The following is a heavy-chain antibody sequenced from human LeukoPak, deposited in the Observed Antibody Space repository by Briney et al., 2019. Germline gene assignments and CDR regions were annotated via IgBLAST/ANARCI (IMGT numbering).Heavy chain of an antibody. CDR3: ARDDDFSSGWYGGFDP. CDR2: IYTSGST. V-gene: IGHV4-61*02. D-gene: IGHD6-19*01. CDR1: GGSISSGSYY. Sequence: PSETLSLTCTVSGGSISSGSYYWSWIRQPAGKGLEWIGRIYTSGSTNYNPSLKSRVTISVDTSKNQFSLKLSSVTAADTAVYYCARDDDFSSGWYGGFDPWGQGTLVTVSS. J-gene: IGHJ5*02.